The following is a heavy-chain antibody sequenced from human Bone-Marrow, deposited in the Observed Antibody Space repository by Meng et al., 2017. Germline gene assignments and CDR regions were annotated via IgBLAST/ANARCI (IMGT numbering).Heavy chain of an antibody. J-gene: IGHJ4*02. CDR2: INHRGST. Sequence: QPHTQQWGAGLLNPSDTLALSGDVYGGSFSGYYLSWIRQPPGKGLEWIGEINHRGSTNHNPSLKIRVTISGDTSKNQFSLKLSYVTAADTAGNYCAKAARVAGTDYWGQGTLVTVSS. CDR1: GGSFSGYY. D-gene: IGHD6-19*01. V-gene: IGHV4-34*01. CDR3: AKAARVAGTDY.